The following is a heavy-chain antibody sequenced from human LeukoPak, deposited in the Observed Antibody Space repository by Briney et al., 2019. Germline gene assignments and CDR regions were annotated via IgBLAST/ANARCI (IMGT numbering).Heavy chain of an antibody. CDR2: INHSRST. CDR3: ARGPGGYDYVWGSYRYTPPFDY. J-gene: IGHJ4*02. V-gene: IGHV4-34*01. CDR1: GGSFSGYY. D-gene: IGHD3-16*02. Sequence: SETLSLTCAVYGGSFSGYYWSWIRQPPGKGLEWIGEINHSRSTNYNPSLKSRVTISVDTSKNQFSLKLSSVTAADTAVYYCARGPGGYDYVWGSYRYTPPFDYWGQGTLVTVSS.